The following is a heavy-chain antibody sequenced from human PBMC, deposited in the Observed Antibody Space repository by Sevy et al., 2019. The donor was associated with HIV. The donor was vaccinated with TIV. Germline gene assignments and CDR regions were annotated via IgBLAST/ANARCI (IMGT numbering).Heavy chain of an antibody. V-gene: IGHV1-69*13. CDR2: IIPIFGTA. Sequence: ASVKVSCKASGGTFSSYAISWVRQAPGQGLEWMGGIIPIFGTANYAQKFQGRVTITADESTSTAYMELSSLRSEDTAVYYCARGAEIFQYNWFDPWGQGTLVTVSS. CDR3: ARGAEIFQYNWFDP. D-gene: IGHD3-9*01. CDR1: GGTFSSYA. J-gene: IGHJ5*02.